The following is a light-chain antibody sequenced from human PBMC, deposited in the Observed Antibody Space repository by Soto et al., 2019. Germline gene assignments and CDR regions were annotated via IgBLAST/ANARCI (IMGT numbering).Light chain of an antibody. CDR3: QQYTDSRT. J-gene: IGKJ1*01. CDR1: QTVSSIY. Sequence: EIVLTQSPGTLSLSPGERATLSCRASQTVSSIYLAWYQQKPGQAPRLLIYGASDRATGIPDKFSGSGSGTDFTLTISRLEPEDFAVYYCQQYTDSRTFGQGTKVDI. CDR2: GAS. V-gene: IGKV3-20*01.